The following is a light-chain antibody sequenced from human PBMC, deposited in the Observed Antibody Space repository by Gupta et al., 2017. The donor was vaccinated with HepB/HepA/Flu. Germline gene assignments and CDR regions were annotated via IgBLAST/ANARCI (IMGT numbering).Light chain of an antibody. J-gene: IGKJ3*01. Sequence: DIQMTQSPSSLSASLGDRVTITCRASQDIDISLAWYQQKPGKVPKLLISGASTLQSGVPSRFSGSGYGTDFTLTISSLQPEDVATYYCQKHDSAPCTFGPGTKVDIE. V-gene: IGKV1-27*01. CDR1: QDIDIS. CDR2: GAS. CDR3: QKHDSAPCT.